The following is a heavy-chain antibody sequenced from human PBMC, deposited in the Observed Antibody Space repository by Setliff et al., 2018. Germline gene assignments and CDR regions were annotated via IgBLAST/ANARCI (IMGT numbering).Heavy chain of an antibody. CDR3: ARDAAFGGSSWYYYGMDV. J-gene: IGHJ6*02. V-gene: IGHV4-38-2*02. Sequence: SETLSLTCAVSGYSISSGYYWDWIRQPPGKGLEWIGSIYHSGTTYYNPSLRSRVTISLDTSKNQFSPKLTSVTAADMAVYYCARDAAFGGSSWYYYGMDVWGQGTKVTVSS. CDR2: IYHSGTT. CDR1: GYSISSGYY. D-gene: IGHD6-13*01.